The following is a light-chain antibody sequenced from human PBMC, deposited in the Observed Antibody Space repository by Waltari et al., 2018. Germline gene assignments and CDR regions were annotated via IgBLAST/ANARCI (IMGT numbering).Light chain of an antibody. CDR2: DVS. Sequence: QSALTQPASVSGSPGQSITISCTGTSSDVGGYNYVSWYQQHPGKAPKLMIYDVSNRPSGGSNRFSGSKSGNTASLTISGLQAEDEADYYCSSYTSSSTFVVFGGGTKLTVL. V-gene: IGLV2-14*03. CDR3: SSYTSSSTFVV. CDR1: SSDVGGYNY. J-gene: IGLJ2*01.